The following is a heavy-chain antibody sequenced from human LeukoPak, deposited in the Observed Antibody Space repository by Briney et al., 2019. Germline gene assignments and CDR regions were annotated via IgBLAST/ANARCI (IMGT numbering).Heavy chain of an antibody. V-gene: IGHV1-18*01. CDR2: ISAYNGNT. Sequence: GASVKVSCKASGYTFTSYGISWVRQAPGQGLKWMGWISAYNGNTNYAQKLQGRDTMTTDTSTSTAYMELRSLRSDDTAVYYCALGIRYFDYETDAFDIWGQGTMVTVSS. J-gene: IGHJ3*02. CDR3: ALGIRYFDYETDAFDI. CDR1: GYTFTSYG. D-gene: IGHD3-9*01.